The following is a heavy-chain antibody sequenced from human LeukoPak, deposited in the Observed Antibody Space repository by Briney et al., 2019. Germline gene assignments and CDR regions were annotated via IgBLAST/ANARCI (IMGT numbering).Heavy chain of an antibody. D-gene: IGHD6-19*01. CDR3: AKDRGYSSGWYSDRGSSLADY. J-gene: IGHJ4*02. CDR2: IQYDGSNK. Sequence: GGSLRLSCAASGFTFSTYEMNWVRQAPGKGLEWVAFIQYDGSNKYYADSVKGRFTISRDNSKNTLYLQMNSLRAEDTAVYYCAKDRGYSSGWYSDRGSSLADYWGQGTLVTVSS. CDR1: GFTFSTYE. V-gene: IGHV3-30*02.